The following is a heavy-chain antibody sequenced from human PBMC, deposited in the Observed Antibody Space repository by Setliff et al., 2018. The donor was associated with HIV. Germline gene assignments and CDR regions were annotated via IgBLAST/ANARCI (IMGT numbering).Heavy chain of an antibody. CDR3: ARDPSSGIYYDSSGQYFQN. Sequence: ASVKVSCKASGYIFTSYGISWVRQAPGQGLEWMGWINAYNGNTNYAQKFQGRVSMTIDTSTSTAYMGLRSLRPDDTAVYFCARDPSSGIYYDSSGQYFQNWGQGTLVTVSS. J-gene: IGHJ1*01. CDR2: INAYNGNT. CDR1: GYIFTSYG. V-gene: IGHV1-18*01. D-gene: IGHD3-22*01.